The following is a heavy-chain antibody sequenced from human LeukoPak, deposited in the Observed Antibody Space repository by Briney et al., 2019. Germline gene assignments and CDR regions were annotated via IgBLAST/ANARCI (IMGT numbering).Heavy chain of an antibody. Sequence: GASVKVSCKASGGTFSSYAISWVRQASGQGLEWMGGIIPIFGTANYAQKFQGRVTITTDESTSTAYMELSSLRSEDTAVYYCARSPVRWLPFDYWGQGTLVTVSS. V-gene: IGHV1-69*05. J-gene: IGHJ4*02. CDR1: GGTFSSYA. CDR2: IIPIFGTA. CDR3: ARSPVRWLPFDY. D-gene: IGHD5-24*01.